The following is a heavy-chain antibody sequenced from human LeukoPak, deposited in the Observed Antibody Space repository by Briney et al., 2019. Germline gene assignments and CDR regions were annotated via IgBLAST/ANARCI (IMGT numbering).Heavy chain of an antibody. Sequence: GGSLRLSCAASGFTFSSYGMHWVRQAPGKGLEWVAVISYDGSNKYYADSVKGRFTISRDNSKNTLCLQMNSLRAEDRAVYYCPRDSEAPDCSSTSCPIDYWGEGTLVTVSS. CDR2: ISYDGSNK. V-gene: IGHV3-30*03. CDR1: GFTFSSYG. CDR3: PRDSEAPDCSSTSCPIDY. D-gene: IGHD2-2*01. J-gene: IGHJ4*02.